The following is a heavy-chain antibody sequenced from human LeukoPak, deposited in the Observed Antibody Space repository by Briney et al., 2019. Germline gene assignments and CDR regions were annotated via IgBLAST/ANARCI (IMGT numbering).Heavy chain of an antibody. CDR2: IYYSGST. V-gene: IGHV4-61*01. CDR1: GGSVSSGSYY. D-gene: IGHD6-13*01. CDR3: ARETPSLYGSSSGFDI. Sequence: SETLFLTCTVSGGSVSSGSYYWSWIRQPPGKGLEWIGYIYYSGSTNYNPSLKSRVTISVDTSKNQFSLKLSSVTAADTAVYYCARETPSLYGSSSGFDIWGQGTMVTVSS. J-gene: IGHJ3*02.